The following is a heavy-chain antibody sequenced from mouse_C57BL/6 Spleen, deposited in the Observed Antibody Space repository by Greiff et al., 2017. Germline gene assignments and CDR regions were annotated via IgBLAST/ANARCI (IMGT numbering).Heavy chain of an antibody. D-gene: IGHD2-5*01. Sequence: EVQLQQSGAELVRPGASVKLSCTASGFNIKDYYMHWVKQRPEQGLEWIGRIDPEDGDTEYAPKFPGKATMTADTSSNTAYLQLSSLTSEDTAVYYCTTAYYSNPYYFDYWGQGTTLTVSS. CDR3: TTAYYSNPYYFDY. CDR2: IDPEDGDT. J-gene: IGHJ2*01. CDR1: GFNIKDYY. V-gene: IGHV14-1*01.